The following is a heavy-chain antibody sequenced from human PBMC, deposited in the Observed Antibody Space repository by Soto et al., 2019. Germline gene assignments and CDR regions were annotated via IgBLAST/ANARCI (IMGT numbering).Heavy chain of an antibody. CDR3: ARDRAAYYYGMDV. CDR1: GFTFSSYG. V-gene: IGHV3-33*01. J-gene: IGHJ6*02. D-gene: IGHD6-25*01. CDR2: IWYDGSNK. Sequence: QVQLVDSGGGVVQPGRSLRLSCAASGFTFSSYGMHWVRQAPGKGLEWVSVIWYDGSNKYYADSVKGRFTISRDNSKNTLYLQMNSLRAEDTAVYYCARDRAAYYYGMDVWGQGTTVTVSS.